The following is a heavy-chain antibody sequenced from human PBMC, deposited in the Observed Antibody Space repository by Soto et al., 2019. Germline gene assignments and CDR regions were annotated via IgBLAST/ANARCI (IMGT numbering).Heavy chain of an antibody. CDR1: GGSISSGNYF. Sequence: SETLSLTCTVSGGSISSGNYFWSWIRQHPGKGLEWIGHIYYSGNTDYNPSLKSRLAISIDTSKNQFSLKLSSVTAADTAVYFCAREGGESSDGLYYFDSWGQGSLVTVSS. J-gene: IGHJ4*02. CDR3: AREGGESSDGLYYFDS. CDR2: IYYSGNT. V-gene: IGHV4-30-4*08. D-gene: IGHD3-16*01.